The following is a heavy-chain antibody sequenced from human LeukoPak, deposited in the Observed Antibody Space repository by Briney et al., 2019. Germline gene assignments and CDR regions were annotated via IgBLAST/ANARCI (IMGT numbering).Heavy chain of an antibody. V-gene: IGHV3-72*01. CDR3: ASYLGYYSYGSYYSDY. Sequence: GGSLRLSCAASGFTFSDHYMDWVRQAPGKGLEWVGRTRNRANSYSTEYAASVKGRFIVSRDDSKNSLYLQMNGLKTDDTAIYYCASYLGYYSYGSYYSDYWGQGTLVTVSS. D-gene: IGHD2-15*01. J-gene: IGHJ4*02. CDR1: GFTFSDHY. CDR2: TRNRANSYST.